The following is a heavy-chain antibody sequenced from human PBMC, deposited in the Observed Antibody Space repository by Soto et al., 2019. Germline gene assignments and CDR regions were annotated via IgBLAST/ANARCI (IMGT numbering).Heavy chain of an antibody. CDR3: ARYPVDIVATIENWFDP. CDR1: GFTFSSYW. J-gene: IGHJ5*02. V-gene: IGHV3-7*01. Sequence: EVQLVESGGGLVQPGGSLRLSCAASGFTFSSYWMSWVRQAPGKGLEWVANIKQDGSEKYYVDSVKGRFTISRDNAKNSLYLQMNSLIAEDTAVYYCARYPVDIVATIENWFDPWGQGTLVTVSS. D-gene: IGHD5-12*01. CDR2: IKQDGSEK.